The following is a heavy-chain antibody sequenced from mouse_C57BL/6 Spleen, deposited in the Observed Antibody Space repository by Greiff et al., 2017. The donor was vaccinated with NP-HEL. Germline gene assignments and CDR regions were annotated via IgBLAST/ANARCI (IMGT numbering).Heavy chain of an antibody. V-gene: IGHV5-4*01. Sequence: EVQRVESGGGLVKPGGSLKLSCAASGFTFSSYAMSWVRQTPEKRLEWVATISDGGSYTYYPDNVKGRFTISRDNAKNNLYLQMSHLKSEDTAMYYCARGLPGDYWGQGTSVTVSS. D-gene: IGHD5-5*01. CDR3: ARGLPGDY. J-gene: IGHJ4*01. CDR2: ISDGGSYT. CDR1: GFTFSSYA.